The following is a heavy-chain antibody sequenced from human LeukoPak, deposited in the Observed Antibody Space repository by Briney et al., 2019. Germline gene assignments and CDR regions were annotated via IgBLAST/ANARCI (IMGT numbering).Heavy chain of an antibody. D-gene: IGHD3-22*01. V-gene: IGHV3-7*01. J-gene: IGHJ3*02. CDR3: AREGSKYYYDSSGYGPGAFDI. CDR2: IKQDGSEK. Sequence: PGGSLRLSCAASGFTFSSYWMSWVRQAPGKGLEWVANIKQDGSEKYCVDSVKGRFTISRDNAKNSLYLQMNSLRAEDTAVYYCAREGSKYYYDSSGYGPGAFDIWGQGTMVTVSS. CDR1: GFTFSSYW.